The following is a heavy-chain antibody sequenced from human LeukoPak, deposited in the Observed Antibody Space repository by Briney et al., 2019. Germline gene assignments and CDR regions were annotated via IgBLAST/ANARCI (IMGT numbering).Heavy chain of an antibody. CDR1: GGTFSSYA. Sequence: ASVKVSCKASGGTFSSYAISWVRQAPGQGLEWMGGIIPIFGTANYAQKFQGRVTITADESTSTAYMELSSLRSEDTAVYYCASQGGQLGKGYWGQGTLVTVSS. J-gene: IGHJ4*02. CDR3: ASQGGQLGKGY. D-gene: IGHD6-6*01. CDR2: IIPIFGTA. V-gene: IGHV1-69*13.